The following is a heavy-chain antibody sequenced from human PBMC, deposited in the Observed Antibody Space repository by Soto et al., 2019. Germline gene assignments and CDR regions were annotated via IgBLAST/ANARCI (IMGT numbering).Heavy chain of an antibody. V-gene: IGHV4-4*02. CDR2: VYHSGTT. CDR1: GASIGTNNW. CDR3: AVPGDGDFDY. Sequence: QVQLQESGPGLVETSGTPSLTCAVSGASIGTNNWWRWVRQPPGKGLEWIGEVYHSGTTNCNPSRKSRVTISIDNSKNQFSLRLTSMTAADTDVYYCAVPGDGDFDYWSQGTLVTVSS. J-gene: IGHJ4*02.